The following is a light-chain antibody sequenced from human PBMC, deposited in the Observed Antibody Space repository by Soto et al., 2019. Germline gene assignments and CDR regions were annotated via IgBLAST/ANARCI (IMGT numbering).Light chain of an antibody. J-gene: IGKJ5*01. CDR1: QSIRNY. CDR2: DAS. V-gene: IGKV3-11*01. CDR3: HQRINWPPIT. Sequence: EIVLTQSPATLALSPGERATLSCRASQSIRNYLAWYQQKPGQAPRLLIYDASNRATGIPARFSGSESGTDFTLTISSLEPEDFAVYYCHQRINWPPITFGQGTRLEIK.